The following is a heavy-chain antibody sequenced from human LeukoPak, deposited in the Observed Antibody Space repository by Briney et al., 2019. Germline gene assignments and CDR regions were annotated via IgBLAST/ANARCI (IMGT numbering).Heavy chain of an antibody. CDR3: ATASRLSYDTFDI. J-gene: IGHJ3*02. D-gene: IGHD3-16*02. Sequence: PGGSLRLSCAASGFTFSSDGMHWVRQALGKGLEWVAVISYDGSHKYYADFVKGRFTISRDNSKNTLYLQMNSLRAEDTAVYYCATASRLSYDTFDIWGQATVVTVSS. CDR2: ISYDGSHK. CDR1: GFTFSSDG. V-gene: IGHV3-30*03.